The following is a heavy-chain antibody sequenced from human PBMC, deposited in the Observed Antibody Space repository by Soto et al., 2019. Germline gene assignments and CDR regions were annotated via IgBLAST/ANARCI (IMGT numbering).Heavy chain of an antibody. CDR3: ARWRTVTTDYYYGMDV. V-gene: IGHV1-8*01. CDR1: GYTFTSYD. J-gene: IGHJ6*02. CDR2: MNPNSGNT. Sequence: AASVRVSCKASGYTFTSYDINWVRQATGQGLEWMGWMNPNSGNTGYAQKFQGRVTMTRNTSISTAYMELSSLRSEDTAVYYCARWRTVTTDYYYGMDVWGQGTTVTVSS. D-gene: IGHD4-17*01.